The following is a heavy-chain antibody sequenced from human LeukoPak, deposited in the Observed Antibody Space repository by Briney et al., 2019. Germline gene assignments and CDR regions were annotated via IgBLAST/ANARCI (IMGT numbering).Heavy chain of an antibody. V-gene: IGHV3-21*01. J-gene: IGHJ4*02. CDR1: GFTFSSYS. D-gene: IGHD3-22*01. CDR2: ISSSSTYI. CDR3: ARKGYSDSSAYSDY. Sequence: PGGSLRLSCAASGFTFSSYSMTWVRQAPGKGLEWVSSISSSSTYIKYADSVGGRFTISRDNAKNSLFLQMNSLGGEDTAVYYCARKGYSDSSAYSDYWGQGTLVTVSS.